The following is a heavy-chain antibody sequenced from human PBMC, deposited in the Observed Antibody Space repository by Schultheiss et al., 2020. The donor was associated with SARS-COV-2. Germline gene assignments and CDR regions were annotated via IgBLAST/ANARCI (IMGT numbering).Heavy chain of an antibody. Sequence: GESLKISCAASGNTLSYSWMYWVRQAPGKGLVWVSRINGDGSITTYADSVKGRFTISRDNAKNTLYLQMNSLRAEDTAVYYCARYSSTSQAVDYWGQGTLVTVSS. CDR1: GNTLSYSW. V-gene: IGHV3-74*01. CDR3: ARYSSTSQAVDY. CDR2: INGDGSIT. D-gene: IGHD2-2*01. J-gene: IGHJ4*02.